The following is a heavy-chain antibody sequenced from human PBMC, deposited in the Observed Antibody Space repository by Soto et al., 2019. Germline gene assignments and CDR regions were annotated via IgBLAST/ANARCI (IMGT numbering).Heavy chain of an antibody. CDR2: ISGSGGST. CDR1: GFTFSNYA. Sequence: EVQLLESGGGLVQPGGSLRLSCAASGFTFSNYAVTWVRQAPGKGLEWVSTISGSGGSTYYADSVKGRFTISRDNSKNTLYLQMTSLRAEATAVYYCAKDPGSSWYEIDYWGQGTLVTVSS. V-gene: IGHV3-23*01. J-gene: IGHJ4*02. CDR3: AKDPGSSWYEIDY. D-gene: IGHD6-13*01.